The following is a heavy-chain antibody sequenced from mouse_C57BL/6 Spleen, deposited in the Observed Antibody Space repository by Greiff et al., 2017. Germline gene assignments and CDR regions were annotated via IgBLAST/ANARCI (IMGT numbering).Heavy chain of an antibody. CDR1: GYTFTDYY. V-gene: IGHV1-76*01. CDR2: MYPGSGNT. J-gene: IGHJ2*01. Sequence: VQLQQSGAELVRPGASVKLSCKASGYTFTDYYINWVKQSPGQGLEWIDRMYPGSGNTYYNEKFKGKDTLTAEKSSSTAYMQLSSLTSEDSAVYFCARSGYSIYFDYWGQGTTLTVSS. CDR3: ARSGYSIYFDY. D-gene: IGHD2-5*01.